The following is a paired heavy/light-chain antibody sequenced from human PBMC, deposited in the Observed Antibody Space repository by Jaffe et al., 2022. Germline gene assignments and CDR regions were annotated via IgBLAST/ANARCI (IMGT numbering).Heavy chain of an antibody. J-gene: IGHJ5*02. D-gene: IGHD2-2*01. CDR2: INPNSGGT. CDR1: GYTFTGYY. CDR3: ARDGGDIVVVPAAPYNWFDP. Sequence: QVQLVQSGAEVKKPGASVKVSCKASGYTFTGYYMHWVRQAPGQGLEWMGRINPNSGGTNYAQKFQGRVTMTRDTSISTAYMELSRLRSDDTAVYYCARDGGDIVVVPAAPYNWFDPWGQGTLVTVSS. V-gene: IGHV1-2*06.
Light chain of an antibody. Sequence: AIQLTQSPSSLSASVGDRVTITCRASQGISSALAWYQQKPGKAPKLLIYDASSLESGVPSRFSGSGSGTDFTLTISSLQPEDFATYYCQQFNSYPVTFGGGTKVEIK. V-gene: IGKV1-13*02. CDR3: QQFNSYPVT. CDR2: DAS. CDR1: QGISSA. J-gene: IGKJ4*01.